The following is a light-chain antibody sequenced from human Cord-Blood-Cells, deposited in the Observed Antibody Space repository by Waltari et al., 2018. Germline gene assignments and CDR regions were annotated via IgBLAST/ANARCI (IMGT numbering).Light chain of an antibody. CDR1: QSISSY. V-gene: IGKV1-39*01. CDR2: AAS. J-gene: IGKJ1*01. CDR3: QQSYSTPHT. Sequence: DIQLTQSPYSLSASVGDRVTITCRASQSISSYLNWHQQKPGKAPKLLIYAASSLQSGVPSRFSGSGSGTDFTLTISSLQPEDFATYYCQQSYSTPHTFGQGTKVEIK.